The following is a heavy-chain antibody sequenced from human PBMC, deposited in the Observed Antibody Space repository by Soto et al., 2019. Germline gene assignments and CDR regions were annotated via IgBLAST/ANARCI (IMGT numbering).Heavy chain of an antibody. V-gene: IGHV1-18*04. J-gene: IGHJ4*02. D-gene: IGHD3-3*01. CDR2: ISAYNGNT. CDR1: GYTFTSYG. CDR3: ARVSLEWLLADY. Sequence: ASVKVSCKASGYTFTSYGISWVRQAPGQGLEWTGWISAYNGNTNYAQKLQGRVTMTTDTSTSTAYMELRSLRSDDTAVYYCARVSLEWLLADYWGQGTLVTVSS.